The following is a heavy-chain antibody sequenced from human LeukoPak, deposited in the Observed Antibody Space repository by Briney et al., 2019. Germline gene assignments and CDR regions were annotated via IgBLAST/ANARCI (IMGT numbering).Heavy chain of an antibody. CDR1: GFTFSAAW. Sequence: GGSLRLSCAASGFTFSAAWMTWVRQTPGKGMECVGRIKNRSDGGATDCPTPVKGRFAISRDDSKNTLYLQMNSLKIEDTGVYYCTTVGSSWGFDYWGQGTLVTVSS. J-gene: IGHJ4*02. V-gene: IGHV3-15*01. CDR3: TTVGSSWGFDY. CDR2: IKNRSDGGAT. D-gene: IGHD6-13*01.